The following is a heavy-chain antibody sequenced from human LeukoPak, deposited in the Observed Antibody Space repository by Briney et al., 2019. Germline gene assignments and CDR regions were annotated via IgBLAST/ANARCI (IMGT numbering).Heavy chain of an antibody. CDR3: ARAMNIKVGATSFDY. CDR2: INSDGSST. V-gene: IGHV3-74*01. Sequence: GESLKISCAASGFTFSSYWMHWVRQAPGKGLVWVSRINSDGSSTSYADSVKGRFTISRDNAKNTLYLHMNSLRAEDTAVYYCARAMNIKVGATSFDYWGQGTLVTVSS. CDR1: GFTFSSYW. D-gene: IGHD1-26*01. J-gene: IGHJ4*02.